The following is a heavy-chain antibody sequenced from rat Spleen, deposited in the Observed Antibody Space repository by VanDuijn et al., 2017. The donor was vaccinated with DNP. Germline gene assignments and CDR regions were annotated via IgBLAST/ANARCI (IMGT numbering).Heavy chain of an antibody. D-gene: IGHD1-12*02. V-gene: IGHV5-22*01. CDR1: GFTFSDYY. Sequence: EVQLVESGGGLVQPGRSLKLSCAASGFTFSDYYMAWVRQAPKKGLEWVASISYEGSSTYYGDSVKGRFTISRDNAKSTLYLQMNSLRSEDTATYYCARHGDRIGDYYYDGSYYYNWGQGVMVTVSS. J-gene: IGHJ2*01. CDR3: ARHGDRIGDYYYDGSYYYN. CDR2: ISYEGSST.